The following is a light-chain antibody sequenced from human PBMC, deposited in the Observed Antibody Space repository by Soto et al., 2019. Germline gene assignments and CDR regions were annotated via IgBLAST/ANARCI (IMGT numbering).Light chain of an antibody. CDR2: EVT. Sequence: QSALTQPPSASGSPGQSITISCTGTSSDVGNYDYVSWYQQHPGKAPKLMIYEVTKRPSGVPDRFSGSKSGNTASLTVSGLQTEDEAEYYCSSYAGSNNRVFGGGTKLTVL. V-gene: IGLV2-8*01. J-gene: IGLJ3*02. CDR3: SSYAGSNNRV. CDR1: SSDVGNYDY.